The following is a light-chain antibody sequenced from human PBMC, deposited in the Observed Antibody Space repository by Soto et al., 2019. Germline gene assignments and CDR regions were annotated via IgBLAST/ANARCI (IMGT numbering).Light chain of an antibody. CDR3: SSYAGRNIVL. CDR1: SSDVGGYKY. CDR2: EVN. Sequence: QSVLTQPPSASGSPGQSVTIACTGTSSDVGGYKYASWYQQHPGKAPKLMIYEVNKRPSGVPDRFSGSKSGHTASLTVSGLQADDEADYFCSSYAGRNIVLFGGGTKLTVL. J-gene: IGLJ2*01. V-gene: IGLV2-8*01.